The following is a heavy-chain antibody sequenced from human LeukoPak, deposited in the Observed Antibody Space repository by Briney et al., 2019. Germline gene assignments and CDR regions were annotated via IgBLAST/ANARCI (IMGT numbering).Heavy chain of an antibody. CDR3: ARVGEYCSSTSCRYYYYYMDV. V-gene: IGHV1-2*02. D-gene: IGHD2-2*01. J-gene: IGHJ6*03. CDR2: INPNSGGT. Sequence: GASVKVSCKASGYTFTGYYMHWVRQAPGQGLEWMGWINPNSGGTNYAQKFQGRVTMTRDTSISTAYMELSRLRSDDTAVYYCARVGEYCSSTSCRYYYYYMDVWGKGTTVTVS. CDR1: GYTFTGYY.